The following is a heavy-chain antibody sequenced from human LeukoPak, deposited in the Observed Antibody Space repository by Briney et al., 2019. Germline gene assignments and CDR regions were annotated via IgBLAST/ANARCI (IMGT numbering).Heavy chain of an antibody. Sequence: GGSLRLSCAASGFTFSSYSMYWVRQAPGKGLEWVSSISSSSSYIYYADSVKGRFTISRDNAKNSLYLQMNSLRAEDTAVYYCARDGETITMIVDDAFDIWGQGTMVTVSS. J-gene: IGHJ3*02. CDR1: GFTFSSYS. CDR3: ARDGETITMIVDDAFDI. D-gene: IGHD3-22*01. CDR2: ISSSSSYI. V-gene: IGHV3-21*01.